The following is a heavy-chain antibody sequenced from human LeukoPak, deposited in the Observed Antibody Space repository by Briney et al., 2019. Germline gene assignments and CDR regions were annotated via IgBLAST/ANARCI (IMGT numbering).Heavy chain of an antibody. J-gene: IGHJ6*02. Sequence: ASVKVSCKASGYTFTGYYMHWVRQAPGQGLEWMGWINPNSGGTNYAQKFQGRVTMTRDTSISTAYMELSRLRSDDTAVYYCARHSRELGYYYYYGMDVWGQGTTVTVSS. D-gene: IGHD1-7*01. CDR3: ARHSRELGYYYYYGMDV. CDR1: GYTFTGYY. CDR2: INPNSGGT. V-gene: IGHV1-2*02.